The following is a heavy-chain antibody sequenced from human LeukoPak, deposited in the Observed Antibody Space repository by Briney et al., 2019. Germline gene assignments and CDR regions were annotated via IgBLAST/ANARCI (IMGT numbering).Heavy chain of an antibody. CDR2: ISGSGDST. Sequence: PGGSLRLSCAASGFIFSSYAMSWVRQAPGKGLEWVSSISGSGDSTYYADSVKGRFTISSDNSENTMFLRMDSLRAEDTAIYYCARDYRVTTGIYYFDYWGQGTLVTVSS. CDR3: ARDYRVTTGIYYFDY. V-gene: IGHV3-23*01. J-gene: IGHJ4*02. D-gene: IGHD4-17*01. CDR1: GFIFSSYA.